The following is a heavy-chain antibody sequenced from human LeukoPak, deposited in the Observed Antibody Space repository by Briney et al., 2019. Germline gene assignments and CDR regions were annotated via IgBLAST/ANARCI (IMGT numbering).Heavy chain of an antibody. D-gene: IGHD6-19*01. V-gene: IGHV3-30*18. J-gene: IGHJ4*02. CDR3: AKGIAVAGTVPMYFDY. CDR1: GFTFSSYG. CDR2: ISYDGSNK. Sequence: GRPLRLSCAASGFTFSSYGMHWVRQAPGKGLEWVAVISYDGSNKYYAGSVKGRFTISRYNSKNTLYLQMNSLRAEDTAVYYCAKGIAVAGTVPMYFDYWGQGTLVTVSS.